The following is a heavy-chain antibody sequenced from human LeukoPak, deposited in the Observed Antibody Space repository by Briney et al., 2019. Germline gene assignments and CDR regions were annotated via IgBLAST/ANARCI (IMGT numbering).Heavy chain of an antibody. Sequence: PGGSLRLSCAASGFTFSSYGMSWVRQAPGKGLEWVSAISGSGGSTYYADSVKGRFTISRDNSKNTLYLQMNSLRAEDTAVYYCAKVELSGGSGYYWYYYYMDVWGKGTTVTISS. V-gene: IGHV3-23*01. D-gene: IGHD2-15*01. CDR3: AKVELSGGSGYYWYYYYMDV. CDR1: GFTFSSYG. CDR2: ISGSGGST. J-gene: IGHJ6*03.